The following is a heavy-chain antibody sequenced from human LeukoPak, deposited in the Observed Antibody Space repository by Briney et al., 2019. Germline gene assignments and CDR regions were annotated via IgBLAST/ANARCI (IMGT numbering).Heavy chain of an antibody. J-gene: IGHJ6*03. D-gene: IGHD6-19*01. V-gene: IGHV4-59*01. Sequence: SETLSLTCTVSGGSISRYSWSRIRKPPGKGLEWIGYIYSSGSTNYKPSLKSRVTISIDTAKNQFSLKLNSVTAADTAMYYCARVETSAWSTSYYYYFHMDVWGKGTTVTISS. CDR3: ARVETSAWSTSYYYYFHMDV. CDR2: IYSSGST. CDR1: GGSISRYS.